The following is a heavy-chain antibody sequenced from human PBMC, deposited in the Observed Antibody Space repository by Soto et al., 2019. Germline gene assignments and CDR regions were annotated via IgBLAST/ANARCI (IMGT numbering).Heavy chain of an antibody. V-gene: IGHV3-73*01. CDR1: GFTFSGSA. D-gene: IGHD6-13*01. J-gene: IGHJ6*02. Sequence: LRLSCAASGFTFSGSAMHWVRQASGKGLEWVGRIRSKANSYATAYAASVKGRFTISRDDSKNTAYLQMNSLKTEDTAVYYCTPGIAAAGTRYYYYYGMDVWGQGTTVTVSS. CDR3: TPGIAAAGTRYYYYYGMDV. CDR2: IRSKANSYAT.